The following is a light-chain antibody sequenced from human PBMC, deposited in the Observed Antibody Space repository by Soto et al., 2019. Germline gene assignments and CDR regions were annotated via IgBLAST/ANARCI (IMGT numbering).Light chain of an antibody. Sequence: EIVLTQSPGTLSLSPGERATLSCRASQSVNSNYLAWYQQKPGQGPRLLMYGASSRATGIPDRFSGSGSGTDFTLTISRLEPEDFAVYYCQQNDSSPRTFGQGTKVEIK. CDR2: GAS. V-gene: IGKV3-20*01. CDR1: QSVNSNY. J-gene: IGKJ1*01. CDR3: QQNDSSPRT.